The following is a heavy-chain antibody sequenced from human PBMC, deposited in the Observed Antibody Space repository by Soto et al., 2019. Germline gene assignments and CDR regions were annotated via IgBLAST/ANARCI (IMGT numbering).Heavy chain of an antibody. D-gene: IGHD3-10*01. CDR1: GFTFSSYA. J-gene: IGHJ6*02. V-gene: IGHV3-7*01. CDR3: ARTMVRGVFYYYYGMDV. Sequence: PGGSLRLSCAASGFTFSSYAMNWVRQAPGKGLEWVANIKQDGSEKYYVDSVKGRFTISRDNAKNSLYLQMNSLRAEDTAVYYCARTMVRGVFYYYYGMDVWGQGTTVTVSS. CDR2: IKQDGSEK.